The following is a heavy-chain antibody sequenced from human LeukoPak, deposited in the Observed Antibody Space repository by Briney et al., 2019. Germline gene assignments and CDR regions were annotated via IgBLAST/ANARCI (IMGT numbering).Heavy chain of an antibody. CDR1: GYTFTTYH. V-gene: IGHV1-46*01. CDR2: HNPSSGST. D-gene: IGHD3-22*01. Sequence: ASVKVSCKASGYTFTTYHMHWVRQAPGQGLEWMGIHNPSSGSTSYAQRFQGRVTMTRDTSTSTFYMELRSLKSEDTAVYYCARDGEYYDSSGSYFDYWGQGTAVTVSS. J-gene: IGHJ4*02. CDR3: ARDGEYYDSSGSYFDY.